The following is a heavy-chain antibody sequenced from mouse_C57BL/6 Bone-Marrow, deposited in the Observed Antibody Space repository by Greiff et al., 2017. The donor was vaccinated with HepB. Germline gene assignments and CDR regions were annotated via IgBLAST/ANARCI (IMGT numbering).Heavy chain of an antibody. V-gene: IGHV1-69*01. CDR2: IDPSDSYT. CDR3: ARVPGRRDYYAMDY. CDR1: GYTFTSYW. Sequence: VQLQQPGAELVMPGASVKLSCKASGYTFTSYWMHWVKQRPGQGLEWIGEIDPSDSYTNYNQKFKGQFTLTVDKSSSTAYMQLSSLTSEDSAVYYCARVPGRRDYYAMDYWGQGTSVTVSS. J-gene: IGHJ4*01.